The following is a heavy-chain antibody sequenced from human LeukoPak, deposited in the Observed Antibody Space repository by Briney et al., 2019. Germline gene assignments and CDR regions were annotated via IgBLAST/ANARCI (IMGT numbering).Heavy chain of an antibody. D-gene: IGHD2-2*01. CDR2: INHSGST. CDR3: ARGPPSVVPAASGRDAFDI. J-gene: IGHJ3*02. V-gene: IGHV4-34*01. Sequence: SETLSLTCAVYGGSFSGYYWSWIRPPPGKGLEWIGEINHSGSTNYNPSLKSRVTISVDTSKNQFSLKLSSVTAADTAVYYCARGPPSVVPAASGRDAFDIWGQGTMVTVSS. CDR1: GGSFSGYY.